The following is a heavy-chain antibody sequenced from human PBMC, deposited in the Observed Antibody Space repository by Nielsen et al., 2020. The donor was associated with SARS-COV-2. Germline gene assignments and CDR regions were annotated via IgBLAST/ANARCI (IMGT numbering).Heavy chain of an antibody. V-gene: IGHV5-51*01. D-gene: IGHD1-26*01. Sequence: GESLKISCKGSGYSFTSYWIGWVRQMPGKGLEWMGIIYPGDSDTRYSPSFQGQVTISADKSISTAYLQWSSLKASDTAMYYCARHQTDPVENSGSYYHYWGQGTLVTVSS. J-gene: IGHJ4*02. CDR3: ARHQTDPVENSGSYYHY. CDR2: IYPGDSDT. CDR1: GYSFTSYW.